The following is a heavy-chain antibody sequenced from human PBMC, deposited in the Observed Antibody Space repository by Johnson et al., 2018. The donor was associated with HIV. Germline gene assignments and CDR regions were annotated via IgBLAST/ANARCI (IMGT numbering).Heavy chain of an antibody. CDR1: RFTFSFYA. V-gene: IGHV3-30-3*01. CDR2: ISYDGSNK. CDR3: AKDTVSGSYYDAFDI. Sequence: QVQLVESGGGVAQPGRSLRLSCAASRFTFSFYAMHWVRQAPGKGLEWVALISYDGSNKLYADSVKGRFTISRDNSKNTLYLQMNRLRAEDTAVYYCAKDTVSGSYYDAFDIWGQGTLVTVSS. J-gene: IGHJ3*02. D-gene: IGHD1-26*01.